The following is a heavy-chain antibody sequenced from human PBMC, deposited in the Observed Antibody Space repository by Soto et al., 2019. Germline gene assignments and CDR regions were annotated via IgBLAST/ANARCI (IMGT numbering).Heavy chain of an antibody. CDR3: VSREAWGVLIAY. Sequence: PSETLSLTCTVSGASINSGGYYWNWVRLLPGRGLEWIGYIYFTGNTYYNPSLESRVTISPDTPQNQFSLELNSVSAADTAVYYRVSREAWGVLIAYWGQGALVTVSS. CDR1: GASINSGGYY. CDR2: IYFTGNT. V-gene: IGHV4-31*03. D-gene: IGHD3-16*01. J-gene: IGHJ4*02.